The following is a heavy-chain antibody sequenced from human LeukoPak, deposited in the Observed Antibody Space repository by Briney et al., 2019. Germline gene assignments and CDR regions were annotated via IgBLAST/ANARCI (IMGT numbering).Heavy chain of an antibody. Sequence: ASVTVSCKASGYTFTSYGISWVRQAPGQGLEWMGWISAYNGNTNYAQTLQGRVTMTTDTSTSTAYMELRSLRSDDTAVYYCARERETVTTFSVAFDIWGQGTMVTVSS. D-gene: IGHD4-17*01. V-gene: IGHV1-18*01. CDR2: ISAYNGNT. CDR1: GYTFTSYG. CDR3: ARERETVTTFSVAFDI. J-gene: IGHJ3*02.